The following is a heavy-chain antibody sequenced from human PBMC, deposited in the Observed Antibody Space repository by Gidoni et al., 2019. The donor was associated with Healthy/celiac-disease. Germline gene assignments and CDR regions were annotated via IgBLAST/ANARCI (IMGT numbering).Heavy chain of an antibody. CDR3: ATDPANNQWLVQDYYYYGMDV. CDR2: VDPEDGET. CDR1: GYTFTDYY. J-gene: IGHJ6*02. V-gene: IGHV1-69-2*01. D-gene: IGHD6-19*01. Sequence: EVQLVQSGAEVKKPGATVKISCKVSGYTFTDYYMHWVQQAPGKGLEWMGLVDPEDGETIYAEKFQGRVTITADTSTDTAYMELSSLRSEDTAVYYCATDPANNQWLVQDYYYYGMDVWGQGTTVTVSS.